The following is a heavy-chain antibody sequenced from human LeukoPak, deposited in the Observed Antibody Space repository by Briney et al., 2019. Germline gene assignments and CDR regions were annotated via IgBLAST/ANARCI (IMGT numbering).Heavy chain of an antibody. CDR3: ANGHYYDSSGYYSY. V-gene: IGHV4-34*01. D-gene: IGHD3-22*01. CDR1: GGSFSGYY. CDR2: INHSGST. Sequence: WETLSLTCAVYGGSFSGYYWSWIRQPPGKGLEWVGEINHSGSTNYNPSLKSRVTISVDTSKNQFSLKLSSVTAADTAVYYCANGHYYDSSGYYSYWGQGTLVTVSS. J-gene: IGHJ4*02.